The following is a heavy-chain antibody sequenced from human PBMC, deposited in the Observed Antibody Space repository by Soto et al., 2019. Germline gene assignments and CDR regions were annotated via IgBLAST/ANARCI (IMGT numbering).Heavy chain of an antibody. J-gene: IGHJ4*02. CDR1: GGSISSGGHS. V-gene: IGHV4-30-2*01. D-gene: IGHD5-18*01. CDR2: IFHTGGT. CDR3: ARGTFSYGPNLHYFDF. Sequence: SETLSLTCAVSGGSISSGGHSWSWIRQPPGQGLEWIGFIFHTGGTYYTPSLTSRVTMSVDMSKNQFSLKLSSVTAADTAVYYCARGTFSYGPNLHYFDFWGQGSLVTAPQ.